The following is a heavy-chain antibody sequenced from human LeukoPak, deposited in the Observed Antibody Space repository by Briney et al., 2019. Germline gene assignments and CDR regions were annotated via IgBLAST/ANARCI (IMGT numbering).Heavy chain of an antibody. CDR3: ASVRRGFGESSKYYSYYYMDA. D-gene: IGHD3-10*01. Sequence: PSETLSLTCTVSGGSISSSSYYWGWIRQPPGKGLEWIANIYYSGSTYYNPSLKSRVTISVDTSKNQLSLKLSAVTAADTAVYYCASVRRGFGESSKYYSYYYMDAWGNGTTVPIS. J-gene: IGHJ6*03. V-gene: IGHV4-39*01. CDR1: GGSISSSSYY. CDR2: IYYSGST.